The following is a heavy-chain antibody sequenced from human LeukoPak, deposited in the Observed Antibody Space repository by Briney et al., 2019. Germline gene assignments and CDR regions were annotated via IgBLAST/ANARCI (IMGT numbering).Heavy chain of an antibody. Sequence: PGGALTLSCVATGLIFSTCGIHWVRQAPARGLEGLTHIRYDESATYYADSVKGRFTISRENSKNTLYLQMNSLRGEDTAVYYCAKQMMERQQYYYMDVWGKGTSVTVSS. CDR2: IRYDESAT. J-gene: IGHJ6*03. CDR3: AKQMMERQQYYYMDV. CDR1: GLIFSTCG. D-gene: IGHD6-13*01. V-gene: IGHV3-30*02.